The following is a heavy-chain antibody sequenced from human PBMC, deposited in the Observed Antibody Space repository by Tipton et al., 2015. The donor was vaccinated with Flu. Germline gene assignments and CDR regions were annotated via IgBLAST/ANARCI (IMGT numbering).Heavy chain of an antibody. D-gene: IGHD2-21*01. CDR2: ISGTGNTI. V-gene: IGHV3-11*01. CDR3: AKNLDWGSTYYFDD. J-gene: IGHJ4*02. CDR1: GFTFSDYY. Sequence: SLRLSCAASGFTFSDYYMSWVRQTPGKGLFYLSYISGTGNTIYYADSVKGRFTISRDNAKNSLYLQMNNLRAEDTAVYFCAKNLDWGSTYYFDDWGQGTLVTVSS.